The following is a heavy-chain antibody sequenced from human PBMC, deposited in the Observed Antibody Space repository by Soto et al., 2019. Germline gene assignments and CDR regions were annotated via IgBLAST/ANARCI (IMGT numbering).Heavy chain of an antibody. D-gene: IGHD2-15*01. V-gene: IGHV1-18*01. Sequence: ASVKVSCKASGYTFTSYSISWVRQAPGQGLEWMGWISAYNGNTNYAQKLQGRVTMTTDTFTSTAYMELRSLRSDDTAVYYCARYCSGGSCYCVKPPDYWGQGTLVPSP. CDR1: GYTFTSYS. CDR2: ISAYNGNT. J-gene: IGHJ4*02. CDR3: ARYCSGGSCYCVKPPDY.